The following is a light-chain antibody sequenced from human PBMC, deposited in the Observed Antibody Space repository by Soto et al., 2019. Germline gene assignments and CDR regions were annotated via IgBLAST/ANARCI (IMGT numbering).Light chain of an antibody. CDR2: GAS. CDR1: ESVSSSY. J-gene: IGKJ3*01. CDR3: QQYGRSPFT. V-gene: IGKV3-20*01. Sequence: EIVLTQSPLTLSLSPGERTTLSCRATESVSSSYFAWYQQKPGQAPRLLIYGASSRATGIPDRFSGSGSGTVFTLTISRLEPEDFAVYYCQQYGRSPFTFGPGTKVDIK.